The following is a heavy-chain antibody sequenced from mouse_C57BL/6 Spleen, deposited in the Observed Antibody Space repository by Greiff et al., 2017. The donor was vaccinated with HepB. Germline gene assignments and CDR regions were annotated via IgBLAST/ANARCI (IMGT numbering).Heavy chain of an antibody. CDR3: TYYYGSSYVGFAY. Sequence: EVKLEESGGGLVQPGGSMKLSCVASGFTFSNYWMNWVRQSPEQGLEWVAQIRLKSDNYATHYAESVKGRFTISRDDSKSSVYLQMNNLRAEDTGIYYCTYYYGSSYVGFAYWGQGTLVTVSA. J-gene: IGHJ3*01. CDR2: IRLKSDNYAT. D-gene: IGHD1-1*01. V-gene: IGHV6-3*01. CDR1: GFTFSNYW.